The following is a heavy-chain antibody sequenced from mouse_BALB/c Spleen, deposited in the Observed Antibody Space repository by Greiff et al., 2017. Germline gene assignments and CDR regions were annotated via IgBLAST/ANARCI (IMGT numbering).Heavy chain of an antibody. CDR1: GFSFSRSR. J-gene: IGHJ3*01. CDR3: AREYYGNYVGPTY. Sequence: QVPLKESGPGLVAPSQSLSITCTVSGFSFSRSRVHWVRQPPGTGLAWLGMIWGGGSTDYNSAPKSRLSISKDNSKSQVFLKMNRLQTDDTAMYYWAREYYGNYVGPTYGGQGTLVTASA. CDR2: IWGGGST. D-gene: IGHD2-1*01. V-gene: IGHV2-6-4*01.